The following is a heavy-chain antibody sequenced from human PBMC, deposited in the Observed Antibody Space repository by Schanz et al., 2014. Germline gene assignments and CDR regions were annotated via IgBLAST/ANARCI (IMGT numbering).Heavy chain of an antibody. D-gene: IGHD1-26*01. V-gene: IGHV3-11*06. J-gene: IGHJ4*02. CDR2: ISDSGTYT. Sequence: VQLLESGGGLVQPGGSLRLSCAASGFVFGDYYMTWIRQAPGKGLEWLSYISDSGTYTNYADSMKGQFTVSRDNAKNALYLQMNSLRAEDTGLYFCARGGSGSHYRLDYWGQGTLVTVSS. CDR1: GFVFGDYY. CDR3: ARGGSGSHYRLDY.